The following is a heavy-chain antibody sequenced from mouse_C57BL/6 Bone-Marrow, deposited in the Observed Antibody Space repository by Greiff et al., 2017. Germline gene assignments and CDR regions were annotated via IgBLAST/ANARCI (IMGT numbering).Heavy chain of an antibody. Sequence: QVQLQQPGAELVKPGASVKLSCKASGYTFTSYWMHWVKQRPGRSLEWIGRIDPNSGGTKYNEKFKSKATLTVDKPSSTAYMQLSSLTSEDSAVYYCASSLWLRRPSWFAYWGQGTLVTVSA. J-gene: IGHJ3*01. CDR1: GYTFTSYW. D-gene: IGHD2-2*01. V-gene: IGHV1-72*01. CDR2: IDPNSGGT. CDR3: ASSLWLRRPSWFAY.